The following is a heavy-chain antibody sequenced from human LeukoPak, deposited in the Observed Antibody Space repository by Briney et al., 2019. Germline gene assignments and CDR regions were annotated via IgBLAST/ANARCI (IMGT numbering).Heavy chain of an antibody. CDR1: GGSISSSSYY. CDR3: ARDSRPVTEDALDM. Sequence: SETLSLTCTVSGGSISSSSYYWGWIRQPPGKGLEWIGSMYYSGNTYYNPSLKSRVTISLDTSKNQFSLRLRSVTAADTAVYYCARDSRPVTEDALDMWGEGTMVTVS. D-gene: IGHD2-21*02. J-gene: IGHJ3*02. CDR2: MYYSGNT. V-gene: IGHV4-39*07.